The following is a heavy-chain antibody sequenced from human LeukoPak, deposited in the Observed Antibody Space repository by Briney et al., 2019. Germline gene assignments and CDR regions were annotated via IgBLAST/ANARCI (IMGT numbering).Heavy chain of an antibody. D-gene: IGHD3-10*01. V-gene: IGHV1-18*01. CDR1: GYTFTTYR. J-gene: IGHJ4*02. CDR3: AGLSYNGEGY. CDR2: VSAFNANT. Sequence: VASVRVSCKTSGYTFTTYRISWVRQAPGQGLEWMGWVSAFNANTNYAQRLQGRVTMTADTSTSTAYMELRSLTYNDTALYFCAGLSYNGEGYWGQGTLVAVSS.